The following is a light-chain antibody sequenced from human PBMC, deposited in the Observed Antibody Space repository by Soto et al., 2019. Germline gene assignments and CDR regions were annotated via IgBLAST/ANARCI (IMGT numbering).Light chain of an antibody. V-gene: IGLV2-14*01. CDR2: EVS. CDR1: SSDIGRYNY. Sequence: QSALTQPASVSGSPGQSITISCTGTSSDIGRYNYVSWYQHHPGKTPKLIISEVSNRPSGVSDRFSGSKSGNTASLTISGLQSEDEADYYCSSYTTSTTLVFGAGTKVTVL. CDR3: SSYTTSTTLV. J-gene: IGLJ3*02.